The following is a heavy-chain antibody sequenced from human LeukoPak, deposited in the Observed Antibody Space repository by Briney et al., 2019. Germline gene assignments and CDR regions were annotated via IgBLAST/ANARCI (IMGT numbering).Heavy chain of an antibody. D-gene: IGHD3-22*01. CDR2: ITHSGST. V-gene: IGHV4-34*01. Sequence: SESLSLTCAVYGGSFSGYYWSWIRQPPGKGLEWIGEITHSGSTNYNPSLKSRVTISVDTSKNQFSLKLDSVTAADTAVYYYARQVPWRRLYDSSGYSDYWGQGTLVTVSS. J-gene: IGHJ4*02. CDR1: GGSFSGYY. CDR3: ARQVPWRRLYDSSGYSDY.